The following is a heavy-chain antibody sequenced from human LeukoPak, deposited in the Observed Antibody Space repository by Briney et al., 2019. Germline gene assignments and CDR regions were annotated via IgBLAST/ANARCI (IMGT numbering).Heavy chain of an antibody. Sequence: PGESLKISCKGSGYSFNTYWIGWVRQMPGKGLEWMGIIYPGDSDTRYSPSFQGQVTISADKSISTAYLQWSSLKASDTAMYYCARHVRLGGNDITIFGVVRYNWFDPWGQGTLVTVSS. CDR2: IYPGDSDT. CDR3: ARHVRLGGNDITIFGVVRYNWFDP. V-gene: IGHV5-51*01. J-gene: IGHJ5*02. D-gene: IGHD3-3*01. CDR1: GYSFNTYW.